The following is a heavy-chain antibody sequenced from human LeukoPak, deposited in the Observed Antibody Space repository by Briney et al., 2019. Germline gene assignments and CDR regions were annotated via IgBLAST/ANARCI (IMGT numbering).Heavy chain of an antibody. V-gene: IGHV5-51*01. D-gene: IGHD2-15*01. J-gene: IGHJ4*02. CDR1: GYSFSNYW. CDR2: IYSGDSDT. CDR3: ARLPFPSALTVCSSDTCYPADY. Sequence: GESLKISCKGSGYSFSNYWIGWVRQMPGKGLEWMGIIYSGDSDTRYSPSFEGQVTISADKSISTAYLQWSSLKASDTAMYYCARLPFPSALTVCSSDTCYPADYWGQGTLVTVSS.